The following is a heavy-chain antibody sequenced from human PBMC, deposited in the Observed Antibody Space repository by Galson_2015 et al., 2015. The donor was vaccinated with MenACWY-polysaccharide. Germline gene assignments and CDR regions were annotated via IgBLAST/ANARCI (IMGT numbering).Heavy chain of an antibody. CDR1: GFTFDDYA. D-gene: IGHD6-6*01. Sequence: SLRLSCAASGFTFDDYAMHWVRQAPGKGLEWMSGVTWNSGSTAYADSVKGRFTISRDNAKNTLFLQMNSLRAEDTALYYCAKDTQYEYSSSLDYWGQGTLVSVSS. CDR3: AKDTQYEYSSSLDY. J-gene: IGHJ4*02. CDR2: VTWNSGST. V-gene: IGHV3-9*01.